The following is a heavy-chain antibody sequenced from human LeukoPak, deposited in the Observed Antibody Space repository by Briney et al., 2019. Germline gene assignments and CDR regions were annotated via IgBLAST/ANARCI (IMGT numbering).Heavy chain of an antibody. D-gene: IGHD3-3*02. J-gene: IGHJ4*02. Sequence: ASVKVSCKASGYTFTAYYIHWVRPAPGQGLTWMGWINPNSGGTNYAQKFKGRVTMTRDTSISTAYMELSRLSSDETAVYYCASGSRISGAFIAYFDYWGQGTLVTVSS. CDR2: INPNSGGT. CDR1: GYTFTAYY. V-gene: IGHV1-2*02. CDR3: ASGSRISGAFIAYFDY.